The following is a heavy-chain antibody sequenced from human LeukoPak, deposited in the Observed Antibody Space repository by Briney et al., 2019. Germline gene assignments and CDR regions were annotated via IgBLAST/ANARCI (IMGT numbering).Heavy chain of an antibody. CDR1: GGTFSSYA. V-gene: IGHV1-69*01. Sequence: GASVKVSCKASGGTFSSYAISWVRQAPGQGLEWKGGIIPIFGTANYAQKFQGRVTITADASTSTAYMDLSSLTSEDTAMYYCARDRAIPKADVFDIWGQGTMVTVSS. J-gene: IGHJ3*02. CDR2: IIPIFGTA. CDR3: ARDRAIPKADVFDI.